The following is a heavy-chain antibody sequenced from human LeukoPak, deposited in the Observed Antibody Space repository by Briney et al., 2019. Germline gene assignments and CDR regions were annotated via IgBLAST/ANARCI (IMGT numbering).Heavy chain of an antibody. Sequence: GGSLRLSCAVSGFTFSSYSLNWVRQAPGKGLEWVSSISNSRSYIHSAYSVSGRFTISRDNAKNSLFLQMNSMRAEDTAVYYCARDEWGDAFDIWGQGKMITVFS. D-gene: IGHD1-26*01. CDR2: ISNSRSYI. CDR3: ARDEWGDAFDI. CDR1: GFTFSSYS. V-gene: IGHV3-21*01. J-gene: IGHJ3*02.